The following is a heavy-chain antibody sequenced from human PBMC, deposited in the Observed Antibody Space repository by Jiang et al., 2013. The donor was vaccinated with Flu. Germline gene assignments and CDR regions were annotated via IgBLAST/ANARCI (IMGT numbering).Heavy chain of an antibody. J-gene: IGHJ6*02. D-gene: IGHD3-16*02. CDR1: GYTFTSYA. CDR2: INTNTGNP. Sequence: QSGSELKKPGASVKVSCKASGYTFTSYAMNWVRQAPGQGLEWMGWINTNTGNPTYAQGFTGRFVFSLDTSVSTAYLQICSLKAEDTAVYYCAIDYVWGSYRYTRGYGMDVWGQGTTVTVSS. V-gene: IGHV7-4-1*01. CDR3: AIDYVWGSYRYTRGYGMDV.